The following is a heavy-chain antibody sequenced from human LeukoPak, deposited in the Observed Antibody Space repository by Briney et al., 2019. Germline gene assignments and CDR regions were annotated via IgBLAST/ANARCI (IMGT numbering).Heavy chain of an antibody. CDR1: GASMNNHY. J-gene: IGHJ4*02. Sequence: SDTLSLTCTVSGASMNNHYCTWLRQPPGKGLELLGHNYSNGITAYTPSVKSRVTMSIDTSKNQFSLTVFSVTPADSAIYYCARFNTGCTEASCYVHYWGQGTLVTVSS. V-gene: IGHV4-59*07. CDR2: NYSNGIT. CDR3: ARFNTGCTEASCYVHY. D-gene: IGHD2-2*01.